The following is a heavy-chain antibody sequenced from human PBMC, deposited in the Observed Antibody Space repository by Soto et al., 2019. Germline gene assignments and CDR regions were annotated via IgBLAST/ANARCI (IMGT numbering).Heavy chain of an antibody. CDR3: ARVAPYYYGSGSYYFDY. Sequence: GGSLRLSCAASGFTFSSYQMNWVRQAPGKGLEWVANIKQDGSEKNYVDSVKGRFTISRDNAKNSLYLQMNSLRAEDTAVYYCARVAPYYYGSGSYYFDYWGLGTLVTVSS. CDR1: GFTFSSYQ. V-gene: IGHV3-7*01. D-gene: IGHD3-10*01. CDR2: IKQDGSEK. J-gene: IGHJ4*02.